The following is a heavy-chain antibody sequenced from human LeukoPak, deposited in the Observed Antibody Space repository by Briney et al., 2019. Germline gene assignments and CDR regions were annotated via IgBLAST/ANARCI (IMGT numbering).Heavy chain of an antibody. Sequence: ASVKVSCKASGYTFNSYGISWVRQAPGQGLEGMGWGSAYNGNTNYAQKLQGRVTMTTDTSTSTAYMEVRSVRSEDTAVYYCARRGQQLAQVWFDPWGQGTLVTVSS. D-gene: IGHD6-13*01. CDR1: GYTFNSYG. V-gene: IGHV1-18*01. J-gene: IGHJ5*02. CDR3: ARRGQQLAQVWFDP. CDR2: GSAYNGNT.